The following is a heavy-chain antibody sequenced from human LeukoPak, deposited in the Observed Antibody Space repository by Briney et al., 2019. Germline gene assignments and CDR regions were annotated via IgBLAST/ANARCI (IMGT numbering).Heavy chain of an antibody. CDR2: INPSDGAT. CDR3: ARDGRRCIYGPDY. D-gene: IGHD5-18*01. CDR1: GYIITNYY. Sequence: ASVKVSCKASGYIITNYYMHWVRQAPGQGLEWMAIINPSDGATSYAQNFQGRVNMTRDTSTNTVYMELSSLRSEDTAVYYCARDGRRCIYGPDYWGQGTLVTVSS. J-gene: IGHJ4*02. V-gene: IGHV1-46*01.